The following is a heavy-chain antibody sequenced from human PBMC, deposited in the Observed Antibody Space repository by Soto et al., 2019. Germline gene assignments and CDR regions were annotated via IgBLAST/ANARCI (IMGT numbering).Heavy chain of an antibody. Sequence: QVQLVQSGAEVKKPGSSVKVSCKASGGTFSSYAISWVRQAPGQGLEWLGGIIPIFGTANYAQKFQGRVTITADESTSDSYMALSSLRSENTAVYYCARHVPAAGYYYGMDVWGQGTTVTVSS. CDR3: ARHVPAAGYYYGMDV. J-gene: IGHJ6*02. V-gene: IGHV1-69*12. CDR2: IIPIFGTA. CDR1: GGTFSSYA. D-gene: IGHD2-2*01.